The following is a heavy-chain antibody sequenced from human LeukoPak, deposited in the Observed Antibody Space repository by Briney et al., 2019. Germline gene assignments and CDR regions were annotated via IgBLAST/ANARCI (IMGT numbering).Heavy chain of an antibody. J-gene: IGHJ3*02. Sequence: GGSLRLSCAASGFTFSSYWMSWVRQAPGKGLEWVANTKQDGSEKYYVDSVKGRFTISRDNAKNSLYLQMNSLRAEDTAVYYCTRYYYDSSGNPRGAFDIWGQGTMATVSS. D-gene: IGHD3-22*01. V-gene: IGHV3-7*01. CDR2: TKQDGSEK. CDR1: GFTFSSYW. CDR3: TRYYYDSSGNPRGAFDI.